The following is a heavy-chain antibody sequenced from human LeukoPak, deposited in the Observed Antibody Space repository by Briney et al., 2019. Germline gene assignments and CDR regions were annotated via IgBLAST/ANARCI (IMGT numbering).Heavy chain of an antibody. CDR2: ILYSGST. CDR1: GGSTSDNY. CDR3: ARHRGGGYENFFDY. D-gene: IGHD5-12*01. V-gene: IGHV4-59*08. J-gene: IGHJ4*02. Sequence: PSETLSLTCTVPGGSTSDNYWSWIRQPPGKGLEWIGYILYSGSTNYNPSLQSRVTISVDTSKNQFSLELTSVTAADTAVYYCARHRGGGYENFFDYWGQGTLVTVSS.